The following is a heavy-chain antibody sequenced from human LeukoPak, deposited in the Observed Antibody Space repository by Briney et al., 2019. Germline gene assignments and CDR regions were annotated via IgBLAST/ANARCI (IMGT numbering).Heavy chain of an antibody. D-gene: IGHD1-26*01. CDR3: ARDPEVGATNFDY. Sequence: GGSLRLSCAASGFTFSDYYMSWIRQAPGKGLEWVSYISSSGNTIYYADSVKGRFTISRDNAKNSLCLQMNSLRAEDTAVYYCARDPEVGATNFDYWGQGTLVTVSS. CDR2: ISSSGNTI. V-gene: IGHV3-11*01. J-gene: IGHJ4*02. CDR1: GFTFSDYY.